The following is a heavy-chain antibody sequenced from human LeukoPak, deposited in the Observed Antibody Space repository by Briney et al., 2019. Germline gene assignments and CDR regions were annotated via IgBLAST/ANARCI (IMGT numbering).Heavy chain of an antibody. CDR1: GFTFGSYA. V-gene: IGHV3-23*01. D-gene: IGHD4-17*01. Sequence: GGSLRLSCAASGFTFGSYAMSWVRQVPGKGLEWVSGISASGGSTSYADSVRGRFTISRDNSKNTLYLQMNSLRAEDTAVYYCARLLRWSYFDYWGQGTLVTVSS. CDR2: ISASGGST. CDR3: ARLLRWSYFDY. J-gene: IGHJ4*02.